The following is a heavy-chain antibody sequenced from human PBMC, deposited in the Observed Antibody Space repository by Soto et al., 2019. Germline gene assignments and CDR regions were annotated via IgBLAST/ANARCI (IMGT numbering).Heavy chain of an antibody. CDR3: ARASTDYGGNSGNWFDP. V-gene: IGHV1-69*13. D-gene: IGHD4-17*01. Sequence: GASVKVSCKASGGTFSSYAISWVRQAPGQGLEWMGGIIPIFGTANYAQKFQGRVTITADESTSTAYMELSSLRSEDTAVYYCARASTDYGGNSGNWFDPWSQGTLVTVSS. CDR1: GGTFSSYA. J-gene: IGHJ5*02. CDR2: IIPIFGTA.